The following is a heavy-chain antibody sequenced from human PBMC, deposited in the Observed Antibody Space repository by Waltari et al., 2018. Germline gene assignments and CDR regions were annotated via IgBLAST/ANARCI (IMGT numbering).Heavy chain of an antibody. V-gene: IGHV4-39*01. CDR2: IYYSGSP. CDR3: ARLSVAVATY. J-gene: IGHJ4*02. D-gene: IGHD6-19*01. Sequence: QLQLQESGPGLVKPSETLSLTCTVSGGSISSSSYYWGWIRQPPGKGLEWIGSIYYSGSPYYVPSLKGRVTISVDTSKNQFSLKLSSVTAADTAVYYCARLSVAVATYWGQGTLVTVSS. CDR1: GGSISSSSYY.